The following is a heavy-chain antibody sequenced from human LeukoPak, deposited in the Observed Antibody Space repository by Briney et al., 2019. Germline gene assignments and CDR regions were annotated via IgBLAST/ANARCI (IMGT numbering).Heavy chain of an antibody. CDR3: VGDYGSGPFDY. Sequence: GGSLRLSCAASGFTFSSYWMHWVRQAPGKGLMWVSRINSDGSSTSYADSVKGRFTISRDNAKNTLYLQMNSLRAEDTAVYYCVGDYGSGPFDYWGQGTLVTVSS. CDR2: INSDGSST. CDR1: GFTFSSYW. D-gene: IGHD3-10*01. V-gene: IGHV3-74*01. J-gene: IGHJ4*02.